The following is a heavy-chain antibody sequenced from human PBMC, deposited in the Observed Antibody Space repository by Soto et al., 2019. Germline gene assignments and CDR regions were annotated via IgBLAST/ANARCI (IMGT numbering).Heavy chain of an antibody. V-gene: IGHV3-7*01. CDR1: GFNVRSYW. J-gene: IGHJ4*02. Sequence: GGALRLSCAVSGFNVRSYWMSWVRQAPGKGLEWVASIKEDGSEIYYLQSVRGRFTISRDSAGNALQLAMNYLSAEDTATYFCARDIGFDYVNWGQGTLVTVSS. D-gene: IGHD3-16*01. CDR2: IKEDGSEI. CDR3: ARDIGFDYVN.